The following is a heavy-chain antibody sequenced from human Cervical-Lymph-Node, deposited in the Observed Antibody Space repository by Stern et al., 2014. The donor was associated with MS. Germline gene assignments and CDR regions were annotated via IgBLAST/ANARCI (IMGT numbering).Heavy chain of an antibody. CDR1: GFTFTDHY. CDR2: ISRSGDTI. Sequence: VQLVESGGCLVQPGESLRLSCAASGFTFTDHYMSWVRQAPGKGLEWVSYISRSGDTIYYADSVKGRFTISRDIVKNSLYLQMNSLRAEDAALYYCARGGSAYYYGMDVWGQGTAVTVSS. CDR3: ARGGSAYYYGMDV. V-gene: IGHV3-11*01. J-gene: IGHJ6*02.